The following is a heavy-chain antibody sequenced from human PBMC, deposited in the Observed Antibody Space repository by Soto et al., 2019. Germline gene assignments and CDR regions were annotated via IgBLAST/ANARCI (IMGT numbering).Heavy chain of an antibody. Sequence: EVQLVESGGGLVQPGGSLTLSCAASGFTFNSFWMHWVRQTPGQGLVWVSRVNSDGHDKVYADSVKGRFTLSRDNAKNTVNLQRRILRAEDTAVYYCTRRREAYRYCVDRGNGIMVTVSS. CDR2: VNSDGHDK. CDR1: GFTFNSFW. CDR3: TRRREAYRYCVD. D-gene: IGHD3-16*02. J-gene: IGHJ4*01. V-gene: IGHV3-74*01.